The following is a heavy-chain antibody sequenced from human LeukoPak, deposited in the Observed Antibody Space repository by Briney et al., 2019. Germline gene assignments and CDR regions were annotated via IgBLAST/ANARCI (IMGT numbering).Heavy chain of an antibody. J-gene: IGHJ2*01. CDR1: GGSISRYY. CDR2: KDYSGST. Sequence: SETLSLTCTVSGGSISRYYWSWIRQPPGKGLEWIGYKDYSGSTNYNRSLKSRVTISVDTSKNQFSLKLSSVTAADTAVYYCASVYYSSSYDYWYFDLWGRGTLVTVSS. D-gene: IGHD6-13*01. V-gene: IGHV4-59*01. CDR3: ASVYYSSSYDYWYFDL.